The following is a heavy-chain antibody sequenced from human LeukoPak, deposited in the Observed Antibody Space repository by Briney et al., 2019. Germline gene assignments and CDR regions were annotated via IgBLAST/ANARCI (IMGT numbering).Heavy chain of an antibody. Sequence: PGGSLRLSCASSGFTFDDYAIHWVRQAPGKGLEWVSGASWNSGIIGYADSVKGRFTISRDNARNSLYLQMNSLRPEDTALYYCARSYSSGSPSFDYWGQGTLVTVSS. CDR2: ASWNSGII. CDR3: ARSYSSGSPSFDY. CDR1: GFTFDDYA. V-gene: IGHV3-9*01. J-gene: IGHJ4*02. D-gene: IGHD1-26*01.